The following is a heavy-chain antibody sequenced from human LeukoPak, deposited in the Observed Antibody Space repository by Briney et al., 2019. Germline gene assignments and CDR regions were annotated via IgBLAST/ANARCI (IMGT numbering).Heavy chain of an antibody. V-gene: IGHV4-39*07. D-gene: IGHD3-16*02. CDR1: GGSISSSSYY. CDR3: ARGPEYYDYVWGSYRWVYYFDY. Sequence: SETLSLTCTVSGGSISSSSYYWGWIRQPPGKGLEWIGSIYYSGSTYYNPSLKSRVTISVDTSKNQFSLKLSSVTAADTAVYYCARGPEYYDYVWGSYRWVYYFDYWGQGTLVTVSS. CDR2: IYYSGST. J-gene: IGHJ4*02.